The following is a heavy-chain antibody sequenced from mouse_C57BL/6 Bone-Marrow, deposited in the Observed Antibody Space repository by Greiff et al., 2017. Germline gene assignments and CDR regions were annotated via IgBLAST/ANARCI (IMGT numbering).Heavy chain of an antibody. CDR3: ARPEDYSNFLYAMEY. V-gene: IGHV1-69*01. D-gene: IGHD2-5*01. CDR1: GYTFTSYW. CDR2: IDPSDSYP. Sequence: QVQLQQPGAELVMPGASVKLSCKASGYTFTSYWMHWVKQRPGQGLEWIGEIDPSDSYPNYNQKFKGKSTLTVDKSASTAYMKLSSLTSEDSAVYYCARPEDYSNFLYAMEYWGQGTSVTVSS. J-gene: IGHJ4*01.